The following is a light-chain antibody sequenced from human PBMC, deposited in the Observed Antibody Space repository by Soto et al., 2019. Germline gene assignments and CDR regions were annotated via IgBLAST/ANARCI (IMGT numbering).Light chain of an antibody. J-gene: IGKJ1*01. CDR2: AVS. CDR3: HQYTIPPWT. Sequence: EVVLTQSPGALSLSPGDRATLTCRASQTFYSNFLAWSQQKPGQAPRLLIYAVSTRAAGIPERFSGSGSGTDFTLTICRLEPEDFAVYYCHQYTIPPWTFGLGTKVEI. V-gene: IGKV3-20*01. CDR1: QTFYSNF.